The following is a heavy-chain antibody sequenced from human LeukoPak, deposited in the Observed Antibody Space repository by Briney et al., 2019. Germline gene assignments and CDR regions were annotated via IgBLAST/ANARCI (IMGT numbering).Heavy chain of an antibody. CDR3: ASGIYYASVHTWSPV. CDR1: GFTFSSYS. D-gene: IGHD3-10*01. V-gene: IGHV3-21*01. J-gene: IGHJ4*02. CDR2: ISYSSTYI. Sequence: GRSLRLSCAASGFTFSSYSMNWVRQAPGKGLEWVSSISYSSTYIYYTDSVKGRFTNSRDDASNSLDLQMNSLRAEDTAVYYCASGIYYASVHTWSPVWGQGTLVTVSS.